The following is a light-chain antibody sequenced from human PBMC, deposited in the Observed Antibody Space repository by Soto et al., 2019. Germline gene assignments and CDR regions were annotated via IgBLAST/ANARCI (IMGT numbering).Light chain of an antibody. CDR3: QQLNSYPLP. V-gene: IGKV1-9*01. CDR2: AAS. J-gene: IGKJ4*02. Sequence: IQLTQSPSSLSASVGDRVTITCRASQGISSYLAWYQQKPGKAPKLLIYAASTLQSAVPSRFSGSGSGTDFTLTISSLQPEDFATYYCQQLNSYPLPFGGGTKVDIK. CDR1: QGISSY.